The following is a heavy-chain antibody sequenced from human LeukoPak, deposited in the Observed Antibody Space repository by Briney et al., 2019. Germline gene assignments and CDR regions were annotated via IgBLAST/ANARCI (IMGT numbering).Heavy chain of an antibody. CDR1: GFTFSNHG. V-gene: IGHV3-23*01. CDR3: AHGAMYQFDY. D-gene: IGHD2-2*01. J-gene: IGHJ4*02. Sequence: GGTLRLSCAASGFTFSNHGMNWVRQAPGKGLEWLSGVSPSGGGTYYADSVKGRFTISGDNSKNTLFLQMNSLRAEDTAVYYCAHGAMYQFDYWGQGTLVTVSS. CDR2: VSPSGGGT.